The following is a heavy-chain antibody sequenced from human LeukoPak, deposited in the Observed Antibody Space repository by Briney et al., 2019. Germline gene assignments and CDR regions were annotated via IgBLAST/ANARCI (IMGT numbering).Heavy chain of an antibody. J-gene: IGHJ4*02. Sequence: PGGALRLSCAASGFTFGTSGMNWVRRAPGKGQEWISHINREIGTIYYADSVKGRFTISRNNGKNSLYLQMNSLRAEDTAVYYCARGGYCSGGRCYGGDYWGQGTLVTVSS. CDR2: INREIGTI. D-gene: IGHD2-15*01. CDR3: ARGGYCSGGRCYGGDY. V-gene: IGHV3-48*01. CDR1: GFTFGTSG.